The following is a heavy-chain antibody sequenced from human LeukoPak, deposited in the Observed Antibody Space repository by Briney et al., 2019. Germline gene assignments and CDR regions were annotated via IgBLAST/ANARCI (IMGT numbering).Heavy chain of an antibody. CDR2: INHSGST. D-gene: IGHD4-11*01. CDR1: GGSFSGYY. V-gene: IGHV4-34*01. CDR3: ARGRSNYYYYIMDV. Sequence: SETLPLTCAVYGGSFSGYYWSWIRQPPGKGLEWIGEINHSGSTNYNPSLKSRVTISVDMSKNQFSLKLSSVTAADTAVYYCARGRSNYYYYIMDVWGQGTTVTVSS. J-gene: IGHJ6*02.